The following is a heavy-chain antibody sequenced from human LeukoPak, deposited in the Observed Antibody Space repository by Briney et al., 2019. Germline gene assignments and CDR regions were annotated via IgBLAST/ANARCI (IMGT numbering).Heavy chain of an antibody. CDR3: AKDRLHCSSTSCYHYFDY. D-gene: IGHD2-2*01. V-gene: IGHV3-30*02. CDR1: GFTFDDYA. Sequence: PGGSLRLSCAASGFTFDDYAMHWVRQAPGKGLEWVAFIRYDGSNKYYADSVKGRFTISRDNSKNTLYLQMNSLRAEDTAVYYCAKDRLHCSSTSCYHYFDYWGQGTLVTVSS. CDR2: IRYDGSNK. J-gene: IGHJ4*02.